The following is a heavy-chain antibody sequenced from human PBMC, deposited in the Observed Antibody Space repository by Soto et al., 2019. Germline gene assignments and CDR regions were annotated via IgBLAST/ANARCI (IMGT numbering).Heavy chain of an antibody. CDR3: ASSPLYGMAV. CDR1: GGCVSANSYY. Sequence: SETLSLTCTVSGGCVSANSYYWNWIRLPPGKGLQWVGHIYHTGIIQYSPSFKSRALISLDTPKNQLSLRVGSVTVADTAVYYCASSPLYGMAVWGQGTTVTVSS. J-gene: IGHJ6*02. V-gene: IGHV4-61*01. CDR2: IYHTGII.